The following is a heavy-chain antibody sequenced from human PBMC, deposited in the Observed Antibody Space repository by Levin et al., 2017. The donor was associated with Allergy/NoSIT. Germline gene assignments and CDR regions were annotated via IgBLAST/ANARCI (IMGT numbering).Heavy chain of an antibody. Sequence: ASVKVSCKASGYTFTGYYMHWVRQAPGQGLEWMGWINPNSGGTNYAQKFQGRVTMTRDTSISTAYMELSRLRSDDTAVYYCARAGENIVVVVAATPSAFDIWGQGTMVTVSS. CDR1: GYTFTGYY. CDR3: ARAGENIVVVVAATPSAFDI. CDR2: INPNSGGT. D-gene: IGHD2-15*01. J-gene: IGHJ3*02. V-gene: IGHV1-2*02.